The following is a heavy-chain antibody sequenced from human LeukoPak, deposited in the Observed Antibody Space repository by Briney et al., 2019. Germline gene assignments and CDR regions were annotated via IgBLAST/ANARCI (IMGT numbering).Heavy chain of an antibody. J-gene: IGHJ4*02. CDR1: GYTFTGYY. CDR2: INPNSGGT. Sequence: ASVKVSCKASGYTFTGYYMHWVRQAPGQGLEWMGWINPNSGGTNYAQKFQGRVTMTRDTSISTAYMELSRLRSDDTAVYYCARGTLSLGRNRRYSYGYFDSWGQGTLVTVSS. D-gene: IGHD5-18*01. CDR3: ARGTLSLGRNRRYSYGYFDS. V-gene: IGHV1-2*02.